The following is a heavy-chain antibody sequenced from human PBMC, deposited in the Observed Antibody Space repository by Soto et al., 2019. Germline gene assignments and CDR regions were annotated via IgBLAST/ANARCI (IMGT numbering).Heavy chain of an antibody. CDR1: GFTFISYG. CDR3: AKDLIYCSGGSCYSVGPLDY. V-gene: IGHV3-30*18. D-gene: IGHD2-15*01. CDR2: ISYDGSNK. J-gene: IGHJ4*02. Sequence: PWRSRSLSCAASGFTFISYGMHWVRQAPGKGLEWVAVISYDGSNKYYADSVKGRFTISRDNSKNTLYLQMNSLRAEDTAVYYCAKDLIYCSGGSCYSVGPLDYWGQGTLVTVSS.